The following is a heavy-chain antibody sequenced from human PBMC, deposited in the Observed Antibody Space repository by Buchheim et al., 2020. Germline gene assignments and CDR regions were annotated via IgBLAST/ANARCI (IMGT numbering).Heavy chain of an antibody. D-gene: IGHD4/OR15-4a*01. CDR2: INSDGSSI. CDR3: ALCSAHGFDY. Sequence: EVQLLESGGGLVQPGGSLRLSCAASGFTFSSYWMHWVRQAPGKGLVWVSCINSDGSSINYADSVKGRFTISRDNAKNALYLQTTVQSAEETAVYCGALCSAHGFDYWGQGTL. J-gene: IGHJ4*02. V-gene: IGHV3-74*02. CDR1: GFTFSSYW.